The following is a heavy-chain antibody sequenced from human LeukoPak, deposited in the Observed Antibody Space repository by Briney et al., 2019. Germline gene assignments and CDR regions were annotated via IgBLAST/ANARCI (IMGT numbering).Heavy chain of an antibody. V-gene: IGHV4-61*01. CDR1: GYSISSGYY. Sequence: SETLSLTCTVSGYSISSGYYWGGIRQSPGKGLGGIGYIYFSGSTEYNPSLKRRVTISRDTSKNQFSLDLASVTAADTAVYYCAKFLTYPVYFEFWGQGISVTVSS. D-gene: IGHD2/OR15-2a*01. CDR2: IYFSGST. CDR3: AKFLTYPVYFEF. J-gene: IGHJ4*02.